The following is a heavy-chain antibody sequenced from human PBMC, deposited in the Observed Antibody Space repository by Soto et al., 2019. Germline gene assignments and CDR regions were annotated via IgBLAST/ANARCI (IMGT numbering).Heavy chain of an antibody. J-gene: IGHJ6*02. Sequence: PGGSLRLSCAASGFTFSSYAMSWVRQAPGKGLEWVSSISSSSSYIYYADSVKGRFTISRDNAKNSLYLQMNSLRAEDTAVYYCARVGTRDSSSWSYYYGMDVWGQGTTVTVSS. V-gene: IGHV3-21*01. D-gene: IGHD6-13*01. CDR1: GFTFSSYA. CDR3: ARVGTRDSSSWSYYYGMDV. CDR2: ISSSSSYI.